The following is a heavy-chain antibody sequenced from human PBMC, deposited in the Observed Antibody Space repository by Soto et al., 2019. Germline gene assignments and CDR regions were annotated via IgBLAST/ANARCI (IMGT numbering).Heavy chain of an antibody. CDR3: ARGQGSGWSEDWDY. D-gene: IGHD6-19*01. CDR1: GYAFIAYH. J-gene: IGHJ4*02. Sequence: QVQLLQSGAEVKKPGASVKVSCKASGYAFIAYHMHWVRQAPGQGLEWMGWINPNSGGTNFAQKFQDWITMTRDTSINTVYMELRRLKSDDTAVYYCARGQGSGWSEDWDYGGQGPMVTVSS. V-gene: IGHV1-2*04. CDR2: INPNSGGT.